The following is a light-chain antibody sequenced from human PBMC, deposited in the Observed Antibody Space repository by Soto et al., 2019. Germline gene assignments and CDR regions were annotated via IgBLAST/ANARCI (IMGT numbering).Light chain of an antibody. V-gene: IGKV3-20*01. CDR1: QSVSSN. CDR2: DAS. J-gene: IGKJ4*01. Sequence: EVVLTQSTGTLSLSPGERATPSCRASQSVSSNLAWYQQKPGQAPRLLIYDASSRATGIPDRFSGGGSGTDFTLTISRLEPEDFAVYYCQQFSSYPLTFGGGTKVDIK. CDR3: QQFSSYPLT.